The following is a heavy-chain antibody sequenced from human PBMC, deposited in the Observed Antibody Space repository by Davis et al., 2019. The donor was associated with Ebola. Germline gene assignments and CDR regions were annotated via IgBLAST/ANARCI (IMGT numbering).Heavy chain of an antibody. D-gene: IGHD5-18*01. J-gene: IGHJ6*02. Sequence: HSQTLSLTCAISGDSVSSGGWNWIRQSPSRGLEWLGRTYFSSKWYHDYAVSVKSRITINPDTSKNQFSLQLNSVTPEDTALYYCARGWLRAGLDVWGEGTTVTV. V-gene: IGHV6-1*01. CDR2: TYFSSKWYH. CDR1: GDSVSSGG. CDR3: ARGWLRAGLDV.